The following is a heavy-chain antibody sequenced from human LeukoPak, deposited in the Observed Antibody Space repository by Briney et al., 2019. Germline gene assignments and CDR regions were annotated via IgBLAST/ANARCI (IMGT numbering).Heavy chain of an antibody. CDR2: INHSGST. CDR3: ARQRAYNSSSWYPFDY. V-gene: IGHV4-34*01. J-gene: IGHJ4*02. D-gene: IGHD6-13*01. Sequence: SETLSLTCADYGGSFSGYYWSWIRQPPGKGLEWIGEINHSGSTNYNPSLKSRVTISVDTSKNQFSLKLSSVTAADTAVYYCARQRAYNSSSWYPFDYWGQGTLVTVSS. CDR1: GGSFSGYY.